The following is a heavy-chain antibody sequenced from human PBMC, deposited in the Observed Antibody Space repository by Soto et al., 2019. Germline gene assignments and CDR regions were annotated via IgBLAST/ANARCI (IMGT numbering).Heavy chain of an antibody. CDR1: GFPFRSYE. CDR3: AILDLGDYHLSYGVDV. D-gene: IGHD4-17*01. J-gene: IGHJ6*02. CDR2: ITSSSDAI. V-gene: IGHV3-48*03. Sequence: GGSLRLSCAVSGFPFRSYEMNWVRQAPGKGPEWVSYITSSSDAIYYAASVKGRFTVSRDNAKNSLYLQMNSLRAEDTAVYYCAILDLGDYHLSYGVDVWGQGTTVTVSS.